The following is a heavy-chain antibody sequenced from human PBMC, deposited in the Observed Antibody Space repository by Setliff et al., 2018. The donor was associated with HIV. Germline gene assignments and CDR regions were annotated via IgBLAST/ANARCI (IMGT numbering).Heavy chain of an antibody. D-gene: IGHD6-19*01. Sequence: AGVNVSCQASGYTFTTYGISWVRQAPGHGLEWMGWISPNFGHTNYAQNFLGRVTMTIHTSTSRAYMELRSLRSDDTAMYFCARLGSGWSDSYYYAMDIWGQGTTVTVSS. CDR3: ARLGSGWSDSYYYAMDI. J-gene: IGHJ6*02. V-gene: IGHV1-18*01. CDR2: ISPNFGHT. CDR1: GYTFTTYG.